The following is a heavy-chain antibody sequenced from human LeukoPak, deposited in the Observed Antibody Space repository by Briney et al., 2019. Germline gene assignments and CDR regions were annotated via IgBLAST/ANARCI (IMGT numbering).Heavy chain of an antibody. D-gene: IGHD3-22*01. V-gene: IGHV3-23*01. CDR2: ISGTGGST. CDR3: AKSSYYDSSGFYREYYFDY. Sequence: GGSLRLSCVASGFSFNNFGMTWVRQAPGRGLEWVSSISGTGGSTHYADSVKGRFTISRDNSKNTLYLQMNSLRAGDTAVYYCAKSSYYDSSGFYREYYFDYWGQGTLVTVSS. CDR1: GFSFNNFG. J-gene: IGHJ4*02.